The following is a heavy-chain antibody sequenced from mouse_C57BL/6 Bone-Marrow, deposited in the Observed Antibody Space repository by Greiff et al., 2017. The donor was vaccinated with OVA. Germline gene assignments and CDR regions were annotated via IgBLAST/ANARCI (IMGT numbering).Heavy chain of an antibody. CDR2: ISYSGST. CDR1: GYSITSGYD. D-gene: IGHD1-1*01. CDR3: ARRTVVEHWYFDV. J-gene: IGHJ1*03. Sequence: EVQLQESGPGMVKPSQSLSLTCTVTGYSITSGYDWHWIRHFPGNKLEWMGYISYSGSTNYNPSLKSRISITHDTSKNHFFLKLNSVTTEDTATYYCARRTVVEHWYFDVWGTGTTVTVSS. V-gene: IGHV3-1*01.